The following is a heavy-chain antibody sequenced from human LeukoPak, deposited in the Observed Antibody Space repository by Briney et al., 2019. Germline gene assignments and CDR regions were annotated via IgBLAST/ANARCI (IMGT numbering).Heavy chain of an antibody. CDR2: INQDGSAK. V-gene: IGHV3-7*01. CDR3: ASWVGRDN. CDR1: GFTFSSYW. D-gene: IGHD1-26*01. J-gene: IGHJ4*02. Sequence: GGSLRLSCAASGFTFSSYWTTWFRQAPGKRLEWVANINQDGSAKYYVDSVKSRFTVSRDNAETSVFLQMNSLRNEDTAVYFCASWVGRDNWGQGTLVTVSS.